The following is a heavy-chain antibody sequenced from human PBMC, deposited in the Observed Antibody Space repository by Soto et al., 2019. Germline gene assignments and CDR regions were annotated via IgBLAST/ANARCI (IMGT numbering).Heavy chain of an antibody. CDR2: INHSGST. Sequence: PSETLSLTCAVYGGSFSGYYWSWIRQPPGKGLEWIGEINHSGSTNYNPSLKSRVTISVDTSKNQFSLKLSSVTAADTAVYYCARDPFDYWGQGSLVTGSS. V-gene: IGHV4-34*01. CDR1: GGSFSGYY. CDR3: ARDPFDY. J-gene: IGHJ4*02.